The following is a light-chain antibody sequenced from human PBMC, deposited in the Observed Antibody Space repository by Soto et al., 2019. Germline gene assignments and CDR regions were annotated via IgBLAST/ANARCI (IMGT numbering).Light chain of an antibody. CDR1: SSDVGTYNL. J-gene: IGLJ2*01. Sequence: QSVLTQPASVSGSPGQSITISCTGTSSDVGTYNLVSWYQQHAGKVPKLMIYDVSNRPSGVSDRFSGSKSGNTASLTISGLQAEDEADYYCTSYTSSSTLVFGGGTKLTVL. V-gene: IGLV2-14*01. CDR2: DVS. CDR3: TSYTSSSTLV.